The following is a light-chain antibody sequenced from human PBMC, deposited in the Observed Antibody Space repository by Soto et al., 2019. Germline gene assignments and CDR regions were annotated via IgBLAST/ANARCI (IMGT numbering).Light chain of an antibody. CDR3: QQYDNWPLT. V-gene: IGKV3D-15*01. J-gene: IGKJ4*01. CDR1: QSVDSN. Sequence: EIVTTQSPATLSVSPGERATLSCRASQSVDSNLAWYQQKPGQAPRLLIFGASTRATGIPARFSGSGSGTDFTLTISSLQSEDFGVYFCQQYDNWPLTFGGGTKVDIK. CDR2: GAS.